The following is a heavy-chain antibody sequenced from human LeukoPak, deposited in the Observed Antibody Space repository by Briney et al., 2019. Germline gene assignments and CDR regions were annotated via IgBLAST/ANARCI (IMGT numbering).Heavy chain of an antibody. CDR1: GGSISSGDYY. D-gene: IGHD6-19*01. Sequence: TSETLSLTCTVPGGSISSGDYYWGWIRQPPGKGLEWIGSIYYSGSTYYNPSLKSRVTISVDTSKNQFSLKLSSVTAADTAAYYCARHLSSGMGNFDYWGQGTLVTVSS. J-gene: IGHJ4*02. V-gene: IGHV4-39*01. CDR2: IYYSGST. CDR3: ARHLSSGMGNFDY.